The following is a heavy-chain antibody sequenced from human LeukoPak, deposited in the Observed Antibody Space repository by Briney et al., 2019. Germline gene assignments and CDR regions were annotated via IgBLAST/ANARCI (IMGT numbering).Heavy chain of an antibody. J-gene: IGHJ6*02. D-gene: IGHD3-10*01. CDR3: ARVGYYGSGSYSHYYYGMDV. Sequence: ASVKLCCTASGYTFTSYGISRVRQAPGQGLEWMGWIRAYNGNTDYAQKLQGRVTMTTDTSTSTAYMELRRLRSDDTAVYYCARVGYYGSGSYSHYYYGMDVWGQGTTVTVSS. CDR2: IRAYNGNT. CDR1: GYTFTSYG. V-gene: IGHV1-18*01.